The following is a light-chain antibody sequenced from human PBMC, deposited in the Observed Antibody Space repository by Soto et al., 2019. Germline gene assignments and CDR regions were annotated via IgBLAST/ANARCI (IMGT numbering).Light chain of an antibody. Sequence: EIVTTQSPATLSVSPGERATLSCRTGQSVSAALAWYQQKPGQAPRLLIYGASTRATGIPARFSGSGSGTEFTLTISSLQSEDSAVYYCQQYNNWPWTFGQGTKVEIK. CDR3: QQYNNWPWT. V-gene: IGKV3-15*01. J-gene: IGKJ1*01. CDR1: QSVSAA. CDR2: GAS.